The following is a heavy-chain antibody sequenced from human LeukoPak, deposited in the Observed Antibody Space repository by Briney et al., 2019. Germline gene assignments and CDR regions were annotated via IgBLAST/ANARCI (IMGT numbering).Heavy chain of an antibody. CDR2: IYTSGST. Sequence: SETLSLTCTVSGGSISSYYWSWIRQPAGKGLEWIGRIYTSGSTNYNPSLKSRVTMSVDTSRNQFSLKLSSVTAADTAVYYCARDQYYYGSGSYGLDYWGQGTLVTVSS. V-gene: IGHV4-4*07. CDR3: ARDQYYYGSGSYGLDY. CDR1: GGSISSYY. D-gene: IGHD3-10*01. J-gene: IGHJ4*02.